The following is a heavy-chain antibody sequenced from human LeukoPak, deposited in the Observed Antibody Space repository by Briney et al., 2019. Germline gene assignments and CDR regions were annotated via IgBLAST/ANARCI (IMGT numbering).Heavy chain of an antibody. D-gene: IGHD3-10*01. CDR1: VYTFISHG. Sequence: GASVKVSCKASVYTFISHGITWVRQAPGQGLEWMGWISANNGNTNYAQKLQGRVTVTTDTSTSIAYMELRSLRSDDTAVYYCAREGTAGRYYFDYWGQGTLVTVSS. CDR2: ISANNGNT. CDR3: AREGTAGRYYFDY. V-gene: IGHV1-18*01. J-gene: IGHJ4*02.